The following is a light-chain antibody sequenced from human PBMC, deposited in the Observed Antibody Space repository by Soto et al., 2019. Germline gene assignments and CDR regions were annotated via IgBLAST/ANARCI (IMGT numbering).Light chain of an antibody. CDR3: SSYAGSNILL. J-gene: IGLJ2*01. V-gene: IGLV2-8*01. CDR2: EAS. Sequence: QSALTQPPSASGSPGQSVTISCTGTSSDVGGYNYVSWYQQHPGKAPKLMIYEASKRPSGVPDRFSGSKSGNTASLTVSGLQAEDEADYYCSSYAGSNILLFGGGTKVTVL. CDR1: SSDVGGYNY.